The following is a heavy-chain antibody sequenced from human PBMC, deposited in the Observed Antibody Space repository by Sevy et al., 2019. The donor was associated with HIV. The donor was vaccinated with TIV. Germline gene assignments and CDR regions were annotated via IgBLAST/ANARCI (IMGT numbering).Heavy chain of an antibody. D-gene: IGHD2-2*01. Sequence: GGSLRLSCAASGFTFSNAWMSWVRQAPGKGLEWVGRIKRKTDGGTTDYAAPVKGRFTISRDDSKNTLYLQMNSLKTEDTAVYYCTTDIVVVPAAMAGWYYYYGMDVWGQGTTVTVSS. J-gene: IGHJ6*02. V-gene: IGHV3-15*01. CDR3: TTDIVVVPAAMAGWYYYYGMDV. CDR2: IKRKTDGGTT. CDR1: GFTFSNAW.